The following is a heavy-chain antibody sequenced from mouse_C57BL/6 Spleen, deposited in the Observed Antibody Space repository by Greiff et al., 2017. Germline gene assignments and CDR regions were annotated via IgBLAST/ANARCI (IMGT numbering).Heavy chain of an antibody. Sequence: DVKLQESGGDLVKPGGSLKLSCAASGFTFSSYGLSWVRQTPDKRLEWVATISSGGSYTYYPDSVKGRFTISRDNAKNTLYLQMSSLKSEDTAMYYCARHEGTGAWFAYWGQGTLVTVSA. D-gene: IGHD3-3*01. CDR3: ARHEGTGAWFAY. J-gene: IGHJ3*01. CDR1: GFTFSSYG. V-gene: IGHV5-6*02. CDR2: ISSGGSYT.